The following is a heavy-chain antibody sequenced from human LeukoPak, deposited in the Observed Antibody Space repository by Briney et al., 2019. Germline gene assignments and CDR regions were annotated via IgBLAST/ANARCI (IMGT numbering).Heavy chain of an antibody. D-gene: IGHD3-3*01. CDR1: GGSISSSSYY. Sequence: PSETLSLTCTVSGGSISSSSYYWGWIRQPPGKGLEWIGSIYYSGSTYYNPSLKSRVTISVDTSKNQFSLKLSSVTAADTAVYYCAHAGDFWSGYYPHNWFDPWGQGTLVTVSS. CDR2: IYYSGST. V-gene: IGHV4-39*01. CDR3: AHAGDFWSGYYPHNWFDP. J-gene: IGHJ5*02.